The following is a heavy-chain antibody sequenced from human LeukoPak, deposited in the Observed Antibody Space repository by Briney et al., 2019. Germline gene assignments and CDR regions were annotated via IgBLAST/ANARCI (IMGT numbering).Heavy chain of an antibody. J-gene: IGHJ3*02. CDR2: IIPIFGTA. Sequence: ASVKLSCKASGGTFSSYTITWVRQPPAQGREWMGGIIPIFGTANYAQKFQGRVTITADESTRTAYMELSSVRSKDTAVYYCARVNCGGDCYSDRGAFDIWGQGTMVTVSS. V-gene: IGHV1-69*13. CDR1: GGTFSSYT. D-gene: IGHD2-21*02. CDR3: ARVNCGGDCYSDRGAFDI.